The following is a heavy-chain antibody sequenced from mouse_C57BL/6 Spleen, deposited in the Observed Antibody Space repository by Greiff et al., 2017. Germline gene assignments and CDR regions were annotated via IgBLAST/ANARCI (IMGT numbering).Heavy chain of an antibody. CDR3: ARRVTTVVAHWYFDV. J-gene: IGHJ1*03. CDR1: GYTFTSYG. V-gene: IGHV1-81*01. Sequence: VKLQQSGAELARPGASVKLSCKASGYTFTSYGISWVKQRTGQGLAWIGEIYPRSGNPYYTEKFKGKATLTADKSTSHAYMELRSLTAEDAAVYFCARRVTTVVAHWYFDVWGTGTTVTVSS. CDR2: IYPRSGNP. D-gene: IGHD1-1*01.